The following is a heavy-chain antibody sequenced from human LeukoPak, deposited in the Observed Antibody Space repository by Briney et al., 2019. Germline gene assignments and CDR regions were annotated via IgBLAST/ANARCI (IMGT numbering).Heavy chain of an antibody. Sequence: GGSLRLSCAASGFTFSSYAMSWVRQAPGKGLEWVSAISGSGGSTYYADSVKGRFTISRDNSKNTLYLQMNSLRAEDTAVYYCAKTMVRGVRSRTTPENYYYYGMDVWGKGTTVTVSS. CDR3: AKTMVRGVRSRTTPENYYYYGMDV. CDR2: ISGSGGST. V-gene: IGHV3-23*01. J-gene: IGHJ6*04. CDR1: GFTFSSYA. D-gene: IGHD3-10*01.